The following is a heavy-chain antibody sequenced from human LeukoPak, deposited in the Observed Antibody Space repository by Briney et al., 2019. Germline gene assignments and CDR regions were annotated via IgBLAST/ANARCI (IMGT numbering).Heavy chain of an antibody. V-gene: IGHV4-59*12. CDR2: IYYSGST. CDR1: GDSISNYY. Sequence: PSETLSLTCTVSGDSISNYYWNWIRQPPGKGLEWIGFIYYSGSTNYNPSLKSRVTISVDTSKNQISLKLSSVTAADTAVYYCARFVTYYYDSSGNFRGVLFFDPWGQGTLVTVSS. D-gene: IGHD3-22*01. CDR3: ARFVTYYYDSSGNFRGVLFFDP. J-gene: IGHJ5*02.